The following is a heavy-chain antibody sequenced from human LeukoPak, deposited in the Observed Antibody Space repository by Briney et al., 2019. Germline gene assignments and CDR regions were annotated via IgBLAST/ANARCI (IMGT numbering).Heavy chain of an antibody. V-gene: IGHV4-34*01. CDR1: GGSFSGYY. CDR2: INHSGST. Sequence: PSETLSLTCAVYGGSFSGYYWSWIRQPPGKGLEWIGEINHSGSTNYNPSLKSRVTISVDTSKNQFSLKLSSVTAADTAVYYCASLTKVAAAGSFDYLGQGTLVTVSS. D-gene: IGHD6-13*01. J-gene: IGHJ4*02. CDR3: ASLTKVAAAGSFDY.